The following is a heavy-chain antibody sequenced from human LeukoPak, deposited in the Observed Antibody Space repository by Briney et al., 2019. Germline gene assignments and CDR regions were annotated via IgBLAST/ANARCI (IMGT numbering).Heavy chain of an antibody. CDR3: ARATIFGVVYYYYYMDV. CDR2: INSDGSST. CDR1: GFTFSSYW. V-gene: IGHV3-74*01. D-gene: IGHD3-3*01. Sequence: PGGSLRLSCAASGFTFSSYWMHWVRQAPGKGLVWVSRINSDGSSTSYADSVKGRFTISRDNAKNTLYLQMNSLRAEDTAVYYCARATIFGVVYYYYYMDVWGKGTTVTVSS. J-gene: IGHJ6*03.